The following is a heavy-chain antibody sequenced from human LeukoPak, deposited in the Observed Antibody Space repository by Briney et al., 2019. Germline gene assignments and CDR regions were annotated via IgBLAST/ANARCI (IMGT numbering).Heavy chain of an antibody. J-gene: IGHJ5*02. V-gene: IGHV1-2*02. CDR1: GYTFTGYY. CDR3: ARSAVGATYWFDP. D-gene: IGHD1-26*01. Sequence: ASVKVSCKASGYTFTGYYMHWVRQAPGQELEWMGWINPNSGGTNYAQKFQGRVTMTRDTSISTAYMELSRLRSDDTAVYYCARSAVGATYWFDPWGQGTLVTVSS. CDR2: INPNSGGT.